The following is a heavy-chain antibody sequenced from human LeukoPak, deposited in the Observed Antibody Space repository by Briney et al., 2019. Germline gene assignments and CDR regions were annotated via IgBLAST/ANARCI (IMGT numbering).Heavy chain of an antibody. V-gene: IGHV1-69*10. CDR2: IIPISGIA. D-gene: IGHD3-16*01. CDR3: ARATFGGVNLYYFDY. Sequence: SVKVSCKASGDTFSSYAISWVRQAPGQGLEWMGGIIPISGIANYAQKFQGRVTITADKSTSTAYMELSTLRSEDTAVYYCARATFGGVNLYYFDYWGEGTMVTVSS. CDR1: GDTFSSYA. J-gene: IGHJ4*02.